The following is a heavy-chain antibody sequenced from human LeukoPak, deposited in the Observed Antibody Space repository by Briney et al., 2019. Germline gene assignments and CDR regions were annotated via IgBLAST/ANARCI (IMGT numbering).Heavy chain of an antibody. V-gene: IGHV4-39*07. D-gene: IGHD3-22*01. CDR3: ARVTGYMIEDYFDY. CDR2: IYHSGST. CDR1: GCSISSSSYY. J-gene: IGHJ4*02. Sequence: SETLSLTCTVSGCSISSSSYYWGWIRQPPGKGLEWFGSIYHSGSTYYNPSLKSRVTISVDTSKNQFSLKLSSVTAADTAVYYCARVTGYMIEDYFDYWGQGTLVTVSS.